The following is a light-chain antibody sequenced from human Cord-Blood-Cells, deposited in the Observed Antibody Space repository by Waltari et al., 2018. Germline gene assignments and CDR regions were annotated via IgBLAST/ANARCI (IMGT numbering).Light chain of an antibody. J-gene: IGLJ3*02. CDR3: QTWGTGIQV. CDR2: LNSDGRH. Sequence: QLVLTQSPSASASLGASVKLTCTLSSGHSSYAIAWHQQQPEKGPRYLMKLNSDGRHSKWAGIRDRFSGSSSGAERYLTISSLQSEDEADYYCQTWGTGIQVFGGGTKLTVL. V-gene: IGLV4-69*01. CDR1: SGHSSYA.